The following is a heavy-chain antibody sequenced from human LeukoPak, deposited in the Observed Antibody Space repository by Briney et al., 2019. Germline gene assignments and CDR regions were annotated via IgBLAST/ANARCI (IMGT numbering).Heavy chain of an antibody. CDR2: IYHSGST. J-gene: IGHJ5*02. CDR1: GGSISSSNW. D-gene: IGHD6-19*01. CDR3: AREIDSSGWYVRWFDP. V-gene: IGHV4-4*02. Sequence: SETLSLTCAVSGGSISSSNWWSWVRQPPGKGLEWIGEIYHSGSTNYSPSLKSRVTISVDKSKNQFSLKLSSVTAADTAVYYCAREIDSSGWYVRWFDPWGQGTLVTVSS.